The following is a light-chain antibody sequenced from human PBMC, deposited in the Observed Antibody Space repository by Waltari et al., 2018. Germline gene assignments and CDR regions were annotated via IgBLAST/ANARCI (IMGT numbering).Light chain of an antibody. CDR2: AAS. CDR3: QQSHSPPFT. Sequence: DIQMTQSPSSVSASVGDRVTIACRASQNIHNFLNWYQHKPGEAPQVLVLAASTLQDGVPSSFSASASGTHFTLTIGSLQPEDFATYYCQQSHSPPFTFGQGT. CDR1: QNIHNF. V-gene: IGKV1-39*01. J-gene: IGKJ2*01.